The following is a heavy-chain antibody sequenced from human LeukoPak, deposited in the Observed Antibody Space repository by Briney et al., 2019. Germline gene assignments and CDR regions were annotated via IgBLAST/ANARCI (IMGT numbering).Heavy chain of an antibody. Sequence: SQTLSLTCTVSGGSISSGGYYWSWIRQHPGKGLEWIGYIYYSGSTYYNPSLKSRVTISVNTSKNQFSLKLSSVTAADTAVYYCAGAGSGYFDYWGQGTLVTVSS. CDR1: GGSISSGGYY. CDR3: AGAGSGYFDY. J-gene: IGHJ4*02. D-gene: IGHD3-10*01. CDR2: IYYSGST. V-gene: IGHV4-31*03.